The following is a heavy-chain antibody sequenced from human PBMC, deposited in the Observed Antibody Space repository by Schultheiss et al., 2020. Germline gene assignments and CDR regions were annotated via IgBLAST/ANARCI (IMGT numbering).Heavy chain of an antibody. CDR3: ARINVAVAGLDY. Sequence: SETLSLTCTVSGGSISSSSYYWGWIRQPPGKGLEWIGSIYYSGSTYYNPSLKSRVTISVDTSKNQFSLKLSSVTAADTAVYYCARINVAVAGLDYWGQGTLVNVYS. D-gene: IGHD6-19*01. CDR2: IYYSGST. J-gene: IGHJ4*02. V-gene: IGHV4-39*01. CDR1: GGSISSSSYY.